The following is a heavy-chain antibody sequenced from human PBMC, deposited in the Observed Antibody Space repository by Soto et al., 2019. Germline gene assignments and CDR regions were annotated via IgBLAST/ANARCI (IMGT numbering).Heavy chain of an antibody. V-gene: IGHV1-46*01. J-gene: IGHJ4*02. CDR3: ARGGATIFGVIDS. CDR2: FLASGGNT. Sequence: AASVKVSCKASGYSFFSYYIHWVRQAPGQGLEWMGRFLASGGNTDYAQRFRGRVSMTRDTSTTNTVSLELTSLTSDDTAVYYCARGGATIFGVIDSWGQGTRVTAPQ. D-gene: IGHD3-3*02. CDR1: GYSFFSYY.